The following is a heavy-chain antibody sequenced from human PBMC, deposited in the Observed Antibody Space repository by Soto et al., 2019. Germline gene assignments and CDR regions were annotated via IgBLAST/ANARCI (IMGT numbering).Heavy chain of an antibody. Sequence: ASVKVSCKASGYTFTSYGISWVRQAPGQGLEWMGWISAYNGNTNYAQKLQGRVTMTTNTSTSTAYMELRSLRSDDTAVYYCARGASSHYDFWSGPWGDYYMDVWGKGTTVTVSS. J-gene: IGHJ6*03. V-gene: IGHV1-18*01. CDR1: GYTFTSYG. CDR3: ARGASSHYDFWSGPWGDYYMDV. D-gene: IGHD3-3*01. CDR2: ISAYNGNT.